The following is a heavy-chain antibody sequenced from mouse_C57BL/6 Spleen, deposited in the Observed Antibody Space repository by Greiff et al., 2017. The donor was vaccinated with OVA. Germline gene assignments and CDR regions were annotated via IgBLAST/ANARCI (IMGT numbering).Heavy chain of an antibody. V-gene: IGHV1-50*01. CDR2: IDPSDSYT. D-gene: IGHD4-1*01. CDR3: ARLPGVQDY. CDR1: GYTFTSYW. J-gene: IGHJ2*01. Sequence: QVQLQQPGAELVKPGASVKLSCKASGYTFTSYWMQWVKQRPGQGLEWIGEIDPSDSYTNYNQKFKGKATLTVDTSSSTAYMQLSSLTSEDSAVYYCARLPGVQDYRGQGTTLTVSS.